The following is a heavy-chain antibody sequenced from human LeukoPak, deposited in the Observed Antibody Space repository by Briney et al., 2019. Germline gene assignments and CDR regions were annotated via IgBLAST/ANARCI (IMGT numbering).Heavy chain of an antibody. Sequence: ASVKVSCKASGYTFTRYYMHWVRQAPGQGLEWMGIINPSGGSTSYAQKFQGRVTMTRDTSTSTVYMELSSLRDEDTAVYYCARDHSGYEGSYWGQGTLVTVSS. CDR1: GYTFTRYY. CDR2: INPSGGST. V-gene: IGHV1-46*01. D-gene: IGHD5-12*01. J-gene: IGHJ4*02. CDR3: ARDHSGYEGSY.